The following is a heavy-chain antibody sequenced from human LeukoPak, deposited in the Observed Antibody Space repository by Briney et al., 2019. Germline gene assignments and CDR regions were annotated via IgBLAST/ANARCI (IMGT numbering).Heavy chain of an antibody. CDR2: IYHSGCT. D-gene: IGHD6-13*01. CDR1: GYSISSGYY. Sequence: SETLSLTCTVSGYSISSGYYWGWIRQPPGKGLEWIGNIYHSGCTYYNPSLKSRVTISVDTSKNQFSLKLSSVTAADTAVYYCARAYSSSWYLNWFDPWGQGTLVTVSS. V-gene: IGHV4-38-2*02. CDR3: ARAYSSSWYLNWFDP. J-gene: IGHJ5*02.